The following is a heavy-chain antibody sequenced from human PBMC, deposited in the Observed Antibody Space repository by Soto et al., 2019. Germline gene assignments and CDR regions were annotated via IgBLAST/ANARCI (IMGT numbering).Heavy chain of an antibody. J-gene: IGHJ4*02. Sequence: GGSLRLSCAASGFTFSSYGMHWVRQAPGKGLEWVAVIWYDGSNKYYADSVKGRFTISRDNSKNTLYLQMNSLRAEDTAVYYCARDGSLAFGELLEYYFDYWGQGTLVTVSS. CDR3: ARDGSLAFGELLEYYFDY. V-gene: IGHV3-33*01. D-gene: IGHD3-10*01. CDR1: GFTFSSYG. CDR2: IWYDGSNK.